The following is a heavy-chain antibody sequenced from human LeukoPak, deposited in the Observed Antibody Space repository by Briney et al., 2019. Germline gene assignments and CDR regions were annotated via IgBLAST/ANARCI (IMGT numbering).Heavy chain of an antibody. Sequence: GGSLKISCKGSGYSFTSYWIGWVRQVPGKGLEWMGIIWPDDSDKRYSPSFQGQVTISADKSISTAYLQWSSLKASDTAMYYCARQGKDGYRVVDYWGQGTLVTVSS. D-gene: IGHD5-24*01. V-gene: IGHV5-51*01. CDR3: ARQGKDGYRVVDY. CDR2: IWPDDSDK. J-gene: IGHJ4*02. CDR1: GYSFTSYW.